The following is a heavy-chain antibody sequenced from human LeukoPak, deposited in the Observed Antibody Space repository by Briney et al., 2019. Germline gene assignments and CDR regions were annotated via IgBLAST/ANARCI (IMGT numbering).Heavy chain of an antibody. D-gene: IGHD4-23*01. CDR3: AKGDCGGDFRYFDY. CDR2: INPNSGGT. J-gene: IGHJ4*02. CDR1: GYTFTGYY. Sequence: ASVKVSCKASGYTFTGYYMHWVRQAPGQGLEWMGWINPNSGGTNYAQKFQGRVTMTRDTSISTAYMELSSLRAEDTAVYYCAKGDCGGDFRYFDYWGQGTLVTVSS. V-gene: IGHV1-2*02.